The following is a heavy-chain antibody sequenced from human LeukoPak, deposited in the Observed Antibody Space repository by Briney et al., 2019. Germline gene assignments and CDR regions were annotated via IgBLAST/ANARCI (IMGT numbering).Heavy chain of an antibody. D-gene: IGHD2-15*01. V-gene: IGHV4-59*13. CDR1: GGSISSYY. J-gene: IGHJ4*02. Sequence: SETLSLTCTVSGGSISSYYWSWIRQPPGKGLEWIGYIYYSGSTNYNPSLKSRVTISVDTSKNQFSLKLSSVTAADTAVYYCAREYCSGGSCFFDYWGQGTLVTVSS. CDR3: AREYCSGGSCFFDY. CDR2: IYYSGST.